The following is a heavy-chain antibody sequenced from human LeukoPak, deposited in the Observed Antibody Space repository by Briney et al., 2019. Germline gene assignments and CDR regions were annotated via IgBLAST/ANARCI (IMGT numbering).Heavy chain of an antibody. CDR2: INHSGST. CDR1: GGSFSGYY. Sequence: SETLSLTCAVYGGSFSGYYWNWIRQPPGKGLEWIGEINHSGSTNYNPSLKSRVTISVDTSKNQFSLKLSSVTAADTAVYYCARVGTYYYDSSGRPLGAFDIWGQGTMVTVSS. V-gene: IGHV4-34*01. J-gene: IGHJ3*02. D-gene: IGHD3-22*01. CDR3: ARVGTYYYDSSGRPLGAFDI.